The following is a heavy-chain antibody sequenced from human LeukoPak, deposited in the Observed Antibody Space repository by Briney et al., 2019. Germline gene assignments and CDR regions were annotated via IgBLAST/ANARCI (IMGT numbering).Heavy chain of an antibody. CDR1: GYTLTELS. CDR2: FDPGDGET. Sequence: ASVKVSCKVSGYTLTELSMHWVRQAPGKGLEWMGGFDPGDGETIYAQRFQGRVTMTEDTSTDTAYMELSSLRSEDTAVYYCATRAPNYDFLSGPGSSDYWGQGTLVTVSS. CDR3: ATRAPNYDFLSGPGSSDY. V-gene: IGHV1-24*01. J-gene: IGHJ4*02. D-gene: IGHD3-3*01.